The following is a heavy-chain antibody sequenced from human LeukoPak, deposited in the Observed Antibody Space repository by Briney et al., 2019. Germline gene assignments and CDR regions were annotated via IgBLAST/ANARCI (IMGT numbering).Heavy chain of an antibody. D-gene: IGHD2-15*01. CDR2: ISAYNGNT. CDR1: GYTFTNYG. Sequence: ASVKVSCKASGYTFTNYGISWVRQAPGQGLEWMGWISAYNGNTNYAQKLQGRVTMTTDTSTSTAYMDLRSLRSDDTAVYYCATRGGDCCGGSCYKYYFDYWGQGTLVTVSS. V-gene: IGHV1-18*01. J-gene: IGHJ4*02. CDR3: ATRGGDCCGGSCYKYYFDY.